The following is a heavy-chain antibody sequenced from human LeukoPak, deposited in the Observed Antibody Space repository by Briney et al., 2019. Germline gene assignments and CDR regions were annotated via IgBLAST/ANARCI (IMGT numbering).Heavy chain of an antibody. Sequence: GGSLRLSCAASGFTLSSYWMHWVRHAPGKGLVWVSRIDTDVSSTNYADSVKGRFTVSRDNAKNTLYLQMNSLRAEDTAVYYCARGLQGIDYWGQGTLVTVSS. D-gene: IGHD4-11*01. CDR2: IDTDVSST. CDR1: GFTLSSYW. V-gene: IGHV3-74*01. CDR3: ARGLQGIDY. J-gene: IGHJ4*02.